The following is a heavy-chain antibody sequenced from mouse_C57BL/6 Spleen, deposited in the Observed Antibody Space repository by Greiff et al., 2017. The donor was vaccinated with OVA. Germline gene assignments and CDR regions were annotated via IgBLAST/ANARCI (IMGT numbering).Heavy chain of an antibody. CDR2: IDPANGST. CDR1: GFNITNTY. Sequence: EVQLQQSVAELVRPGASVKLSCTASGFNITNTYMHWVKQRPEQGLEWIGRIDPANGSTKYAPKFQGKATITADTSSNTAYLQLSSLTSEDTAIYYCAREGLLLRSQLGFAYWGQGTLVTVSA. V-gene: IGHV14-3*01. D-gene: IGHD1-1*01. CDR3: AREGLLLRSQLGFAY. J-gene: IGHJ3*01.